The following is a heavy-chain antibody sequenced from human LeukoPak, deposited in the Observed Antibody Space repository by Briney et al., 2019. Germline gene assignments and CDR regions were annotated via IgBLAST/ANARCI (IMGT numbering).Heavy chain of an antibody. CDR3: ARQYYYDSSGYLGPFDY. J-gene: IGHJ4*02. CDR1: GGSISSYY. V-gene: IGHV4-59*08. D-gene: IGHD3-22*01. Sequence: PSETLSLTCTVPGGSISSYYWSWIRQPPGKGLEWIGYIYYSGSTNYNPSLKSRVTISVDTSKNQFSLKLSSVTAADTAVYYCARQYYYDSSGYLGPFDYWGQGTLVTVSS. CDR2: IYYSGST.